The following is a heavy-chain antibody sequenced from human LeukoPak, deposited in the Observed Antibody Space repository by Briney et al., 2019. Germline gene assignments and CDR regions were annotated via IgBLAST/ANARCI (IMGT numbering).Heavy chain of an antibody. CDR1: GGTFSSYA. CDR3: AILRVRYSYGPHWYYYYMDV. J-gene: IGHJ6*03. V-gene: IGHV1-69*05. Sequence: ASVKVSCKASGGTFSSYAISWVRQAPGQGLEWMGGIIPIFGTANYAQKFQGRVTITTDESTSTAYMELSSLRSEDTAVYYCAILRVRYSYGPHWYYYYMDVWGKGTTVTVSS. CDR2: IIPIFGTA. D-gene: IGHD5-18*01.